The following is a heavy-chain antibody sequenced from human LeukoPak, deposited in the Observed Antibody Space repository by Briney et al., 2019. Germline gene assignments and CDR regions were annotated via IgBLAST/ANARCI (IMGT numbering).Heavy chain of an antibody. V-gene: IGHV3-7*01. D-gene: IGHD3-9*01. J-gene: IGHJ4*02. Sequence: GGSLRLSCAASGFTFSSYWMSWIRQAPGKGLEWVANIKQDGSEKYYVDSVKGRFTISRDNAKNSLYLQTNSLRAEDTAVYYCARVDFDWLFDYWGQGTLVTVSS. CDR1: GFTFSSYW. CDR3: ARVDFDWLFDY. CDR2: IKQDGSEK.